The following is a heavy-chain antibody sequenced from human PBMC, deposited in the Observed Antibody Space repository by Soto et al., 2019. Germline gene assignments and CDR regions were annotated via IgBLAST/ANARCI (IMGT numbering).Heavy chain of an antibody. Sequence: EVQLVESGGGLVQPGRSLRLSCAASGFTFTTYWMHWVRQAPGQGLVWVSRINRDGRITDYADSVKGRFTSSRDNRKNTLYLQRKRLSAEDTAVYFCGWDTYDCWGPGTRVTVSS. CDR3: GWDTYDC. V-gene: IGHV3-74*01. CDR1: GFTFTTYW. D-gene: IGHD1-26*01. CDR2: INRDGRIT. J-gene: IGHJ4*02.